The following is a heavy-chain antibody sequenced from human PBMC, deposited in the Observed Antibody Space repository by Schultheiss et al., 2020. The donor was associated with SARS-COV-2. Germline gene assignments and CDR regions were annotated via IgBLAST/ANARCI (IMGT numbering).Heavy chain of an antibody. D-gene: IGHD3-22*01. CDR3: ARLEGYYFDGSGYYYFDH. J-gene: IGHJ4*02. CDR2: IYPGDSDT. V-gene: IGHV5-51*01. CDR1: GYSFTNYW. Sequence: GESLKISCKVSGYSFTNYWIGWVRQMPGKGLEWMGFIYPGDSDTRYSPSFEGQVTISVDKSIGTAYLQWSSLKASDTAMYYCARLEGYYFDGSGYYYFDHWGQGALVTVSS.